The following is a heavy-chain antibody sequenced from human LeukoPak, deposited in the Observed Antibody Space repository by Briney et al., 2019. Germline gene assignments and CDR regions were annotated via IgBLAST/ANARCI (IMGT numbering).Heavy chain of an antibody. CDR1: GGSIGSSY. CDR2: IFYSGST. Sequence: SETLSPTCTVSGGSIGSSYWSWIRQPPGKGLEWIGYIFYSGSTNYNPSLKSRVTISVDTSKHQFSLNLSSVTAADTAVYYCAREGYPYGYVFDWGQGTLVTVSS. CDR3: AREGYPYGYVFD. V-gene: IGHV4-59*01. D-gene: IGHD5-18*01. J-gene: IGHJ4*02.